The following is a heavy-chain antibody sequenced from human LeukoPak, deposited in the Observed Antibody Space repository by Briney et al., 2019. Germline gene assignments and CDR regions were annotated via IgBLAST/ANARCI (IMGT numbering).Heavy chain of an antibody. Sequence: GGSLRLSCAASGFTFSSYGMHWVRQAPGKGLEWVAVISYDGSNKYYADSVKGRFTISRDNSKNTLYLQMNSLRAEDTAVYYCAKAQNYYDSSGFDYWGQGTLVTVSS. V-gene: IGHV3-30*18. J-gene: IGHJ4*02. D-gene: IGHD3-22*01. CDR1: GFTFSSYG. CDR3: AKAQNYYDSSGFDY. CDR2: ISYDGSNK.